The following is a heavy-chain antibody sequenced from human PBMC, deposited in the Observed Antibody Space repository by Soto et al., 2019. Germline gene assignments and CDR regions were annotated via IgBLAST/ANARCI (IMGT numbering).Heavy chain of an antibody. CDR3: AIGGGQRSDRAYYYFYY. J-gene: IGHJ4*02. CDR2: IIPIFGTA. CDR1: GGTFSSYS. Sequence: SVKVSCKASGGTFSSYSISWVRQAPGQGLEWMGGIIPIFGTANYAQKFQGRVTITADESTSTAYMELSSLRSEDTAVYYCAIGGGQRSDRAYYYFYYSGQGTLVTVS. V-gene: IGHV1-69*13. D-gene: IGHD3-10*01.